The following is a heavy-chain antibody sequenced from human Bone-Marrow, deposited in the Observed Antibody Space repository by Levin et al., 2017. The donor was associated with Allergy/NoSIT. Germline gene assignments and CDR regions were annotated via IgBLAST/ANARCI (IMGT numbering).Heavy chain of an antibody. J-gene: IGHJ4*02. CDR3: VRDSSMLY. V-gene: IGHV3-74*01. CDR2: INSDGSWI. Sequence: GGSLRLSCAASGFTFSDYWMNWVRQAPGKGLVWVSRINSDGSWISYASSVKGRFTISRDNAKNTLYLQMSSLRDEDTAVYYCVRDSSMLYWGQGSLVTVSS. D-gene: IGHD2-2*01. CDR1: GFTFSDYW.